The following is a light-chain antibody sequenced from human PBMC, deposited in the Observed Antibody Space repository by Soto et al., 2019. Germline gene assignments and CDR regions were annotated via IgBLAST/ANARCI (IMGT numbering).Light chain of an antibody. V-gene: IGKV1-5*01. Sequence: EIQLTQSPATLSASVGDRVTITCRASQSISSWLAWYQQKPGKAPKLLIYGASSLESGVPSRFSGSGSGTEFTLTISSLQPDDFATYYCQQYNSYSGTFGQGTKV. CDR3: QQYNSYSGT. CDR2: GAS. J-gene: IGKJ1*01. CDR1: QSISSW.